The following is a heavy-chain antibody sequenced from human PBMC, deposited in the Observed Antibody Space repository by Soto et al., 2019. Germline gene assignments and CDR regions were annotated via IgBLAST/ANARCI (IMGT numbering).Heavy chain of an antibody. CDR1: GYTLTSYY. Sequence: GASVKVSCKASGYTLTSYYMHWVRQAPGQGLEWMGIINPSGGSTSYAQKFQGRVTMTRDTYTSTVYMELSSLRSEDTAVYYCARDTEMTPFGGVMGYWGPATLVTVSS. CDR3: ARDTEMTPFGGVMGY. D-gene: IGHD3-16*01. CDR2: INPSGGST. J-gene: IGHJ4*02. V-gene: IGHV1-46*01.